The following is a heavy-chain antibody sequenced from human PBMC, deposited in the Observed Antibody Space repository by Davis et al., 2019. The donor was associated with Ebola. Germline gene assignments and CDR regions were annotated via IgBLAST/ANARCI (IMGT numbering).Heavy chain of an antibody. D-gene: IGHD2-2*01. J-gene: IGHJ6*02. CDR3: ARGEDQLLWGWYYGMDV. Sequence: MPSETLSLTCTVSGGSISSGGYYWSWIRQHPGKGLEWIGYIYYSGSTYYNPSLKSRVTISVDTSKNQFSLKLSSVTAADTAVYYCARGEDQLLWGWYYGMDVWGQGTTVTVSS. CDR2: IYYSGST. CDR1: GGSISSGGYY. V-gene: IGHV4-31*03.